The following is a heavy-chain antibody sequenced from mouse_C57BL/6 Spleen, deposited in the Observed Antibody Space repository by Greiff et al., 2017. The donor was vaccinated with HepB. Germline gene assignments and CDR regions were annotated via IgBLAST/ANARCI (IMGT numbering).Heavy chain of an antibody. Sequence: QVQLKESGPGLVAPSQSLSITCTVSGFSLTSYGVHWVRQPPGKGLEWLVVIWSDGSTTYNSALKSRLSISKDNSKSQVFLKMNSLQTDDTAMYYCARSLDGFSYAMDYWGQGTSVTVSS. CDR3: ARSLDGFSYAMDY. D-gene: IGHD2-3*01. CDR1: GFSLTSYG. CDR2: IWSDGST. J-gene: IGHJ4*01. V-gene: IGHV2-6*03.